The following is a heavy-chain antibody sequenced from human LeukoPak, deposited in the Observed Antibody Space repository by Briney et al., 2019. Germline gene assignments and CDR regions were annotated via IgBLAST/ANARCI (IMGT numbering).Heavy chain of an antibody. Sequence: GASVKVSCKASGYTFTGYYIHWVRQAPGQGLEWMAWINPNSGGTNYAQKFQGRVTMTRDTSISTAYMELSRLRSDDTAVYYCARPIRGSYVEDAFDMWGQGTMVTVSA. D-gene: IGHD1-26*01. CDR2: INPNSGGT. CDR1: GYTFTGYY. V-gene: IGHV1-2*02. CDR3: ARPIRGSYVEDAFDM. J-gene: IGHJ3*02.